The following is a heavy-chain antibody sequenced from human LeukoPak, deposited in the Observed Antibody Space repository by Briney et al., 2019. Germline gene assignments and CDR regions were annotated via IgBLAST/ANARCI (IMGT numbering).Heavy chain of an antibody. CDR2: IYYSGST. CDR3: ASLISCGGDCPDAFDI. J-gene: IGHJ3*02. CDR1: GGSISSSSYY. V-gene: IGHV4-39*01. Sequence: PSETLSLTCTVSGGSISSSSYYWGWIRQPPGKGLEWIGSIYYSGSTYYNPSLKSRVTISVDTSKNQFSLKLSSVTAADTAVYYCASLISCGGDCPDAFDIWGQGTMVTVSS. D-gene: IGHD2-21*01.